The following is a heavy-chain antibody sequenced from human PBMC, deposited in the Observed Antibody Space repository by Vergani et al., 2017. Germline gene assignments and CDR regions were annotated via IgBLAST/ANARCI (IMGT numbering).Heavy chain of an antibody. CDR1: GFTFSSYS. V-gene: IGHV3-21*01. D-gene: IGHD3-3*01. CDR2: ISSSSSYI. Sequence: EVQLVESGGGLVKPGGSPRLSCAASGFTFSSYSMNWVRQAPGKGLEWVSSISSSSSYIYYADSVKGRFTISRDNAKNSLYLQMNSLRAEDTAVYYCARVLEGSQAFDIWGQGTMVTVSS. J-gene: IGHJ3*02. CDR3: ARVLEGSQAFDI.